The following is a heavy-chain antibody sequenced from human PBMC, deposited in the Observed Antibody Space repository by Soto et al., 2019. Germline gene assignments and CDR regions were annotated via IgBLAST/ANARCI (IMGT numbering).Heavy chain of an antibody. D-gene: IGHD6-13*01. V-gene: IGHV1-24*01. CDR3: ATVSYSSSWHYFDY. CDR2: FDPEDGET. CDR1: GYTLSDFS. J-gene: IGHJ4*02. Sequence: SAKVSCKVFGYTLSDFSMHWVRQAPGKGLERMGGFDPEDGETIYVQKSQGRVSMTEDTSTDTAYMELSSLRAEDTAVYYCATVSYSSSWHYFDYWGQGTLVTVSS.